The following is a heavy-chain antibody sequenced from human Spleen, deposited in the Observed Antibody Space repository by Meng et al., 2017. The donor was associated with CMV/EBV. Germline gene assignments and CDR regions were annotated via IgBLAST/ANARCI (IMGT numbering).Heavy chain of an antibody. D-gene: IGHD3/OR15-3a*01. CDR2: IIPIFGTA. CDR3: ARVILASGGYGMDV. J-gene: IGHJ6*02. V-gene: IGHV1-69*05. CDR1: GGTFSTYA. Sequence: SVKVSCKASGGTFSTYAISWVRQAPGQGLEWMGRIIPIFGTAIHAPKFQGRVTITTDESTGTAYMELSSLRSEDTAVYYCARVILASGGYGMDVWGQGTTVTVSS.